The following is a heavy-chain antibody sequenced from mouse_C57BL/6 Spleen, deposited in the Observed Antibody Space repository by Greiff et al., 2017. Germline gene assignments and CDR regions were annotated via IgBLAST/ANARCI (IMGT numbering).Heavy chain of an antibody. J-gene: IGHJ4*01. CDR3: ARWGLRRYYAMDY. D-gene: IGHD2-4*01. CDR1: GYTFTSYG. Sequence: QVQLKEPGAELVKPGASVKLSCKASGYTFTSYGMHWVKQRPGQGLEWIGMIHPNSGSTNYNEKFKSKATLTVDKSSSTTYLQLSSLTSEDSAVYYCARWGLRRYYAMDYWGQGTSVTVSS. V-gene: IGHV1-64*01. CDR2: IHPNSGST.